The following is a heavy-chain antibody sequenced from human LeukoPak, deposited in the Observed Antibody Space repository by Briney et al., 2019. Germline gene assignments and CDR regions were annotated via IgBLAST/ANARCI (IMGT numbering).Heavy chain of an antibody. CDR3: ARARPSMWIDY. V-gene: IGHV3-30*04. J-gene: IGHJ4*02. Sequence: PGGSLRLSCAASGFTFSSYAMYWVRQALGKGLEWVAVISYDGSDKFYADSVKGRFTISRDSSKNTLYLQMNSLRPEDTAVYYCARARPSMWIDYWGQGTLVTVSS. CDR2: ISYDGSDK. D-gene: IGHD5-12*01. CDR1: GFTFSSYA.